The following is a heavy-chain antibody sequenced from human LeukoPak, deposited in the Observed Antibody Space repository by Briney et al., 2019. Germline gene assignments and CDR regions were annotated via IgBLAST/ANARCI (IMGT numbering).Heavy chain of an antibody. D-gene: IGHD2-15*01. V-gene: IGHV4-59*12. CDR2: IYYSGST. J-gene: IGHJ4*02. Sequence: PSETLSLTCTVSGGSISSYYWSWIRQPPGKGLEWIGYIYYSGSTNYNPSLKSRVTISVDTSKNQFSLKLSSVTAADTAVYYCARDRATGGYCSGSSCSSSGYFDYWGQGTLVPVSS. CDR1: GGSISSYY. CDR3: ARDRATGGYCSGSSCSSSGYFDY.